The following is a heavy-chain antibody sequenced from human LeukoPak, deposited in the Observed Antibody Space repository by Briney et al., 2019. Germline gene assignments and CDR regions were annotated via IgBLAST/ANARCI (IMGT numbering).Heavy chain of an antibody. J-gene: IGHJ4*02. CDR2: LYSDGNT. D-gene: IGHD1-14*01. CDR3: ARGVEPLAANTLAY. CDR1: GFTFTIYA. Sequence: GSLRLSFAASGFTFTIYAMTWVRPAPGKGLEWVSVLYSDGNTKYAYSVQGRFTISRDNSKNTLYLEMNSLSPDDTAVYYCARGVEPLAANTLAYWGQGTLVTVSS. V-gene: IGHV3-23*03.